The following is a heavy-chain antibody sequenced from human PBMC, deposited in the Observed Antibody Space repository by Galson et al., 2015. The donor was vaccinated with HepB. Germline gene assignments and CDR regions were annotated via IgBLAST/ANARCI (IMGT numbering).Heavy chain of an antibody. V-gene: IGHV3-33*08. CDR3: ARGPYYYGSGLTDP. Sequence: SLRLSCAASGFTFSSYGMHWVRQAPGKGLEWVAVIWYDGSNKYYADSVKGRFTISRDNSKNALHLQMNSLRAEDTAVYYCARGPYYYGSGLTDPWGQGTLVTVSS. CDR1: GFTFSSYG. CDR2: IWYDGSNK. J-gene: IGHJ5*02. D-gene: IGHD3-10*01.